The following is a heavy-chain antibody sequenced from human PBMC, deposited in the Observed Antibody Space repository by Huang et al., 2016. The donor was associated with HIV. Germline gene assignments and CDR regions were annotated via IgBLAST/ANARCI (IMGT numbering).Heavy chain of an antibody. D-gene: IGHD6-19*01. CDR1: GLFFSDHY. J-gene: IGHJ3*02. CDR2: ISISGTTI. Sequence: QVQLVESGGGLVKPGGSLRLSCAASGLFFSDHYMNWIRQAPGKGLEWISYISISGTTIRYADSVKGRFTISRDNAKKSLFLEMNSLRVEDTAVYYCARRMAGWDDVFDMWGQGTMVTVSS. V-gene: IGHV3-11*01. CDR3: ARRMAGWDDVFDM.